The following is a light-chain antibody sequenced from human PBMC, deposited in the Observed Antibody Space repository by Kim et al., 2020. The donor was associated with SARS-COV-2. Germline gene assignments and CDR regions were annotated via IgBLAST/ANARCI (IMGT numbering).Light chain of an antibody. CDR1: SSTVGGYHY. V-gene: IGLV2-8*01. Sequence: TIPATGTSSTVGGYHYVSWYQQYPGKAPTLMIYEVTRRPSGVPDRFSCSKSGNTASLTVSGLQAEDEADYYCSSYAGSNNFVVFGGGTQLTVL. CDR2: EVT. J-gene: IGLJ2*01. CDR3: SSYAGSNNFVV.